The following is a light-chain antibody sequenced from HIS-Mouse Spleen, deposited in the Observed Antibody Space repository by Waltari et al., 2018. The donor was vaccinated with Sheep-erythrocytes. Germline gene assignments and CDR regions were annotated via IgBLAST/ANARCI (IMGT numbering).Light chain of an antibody. J-gene: IGKJ2*01. CDR1: QSVSSSY. V-gene: IGKV3-20*01. CDR3: QQYGSSPT. Sequence: EIVLTQSPGTLSLSPGERATLSCRASQSVSSSYLAWYQQKPGQAPRHLTYGASSRATGIPDRFGGSGSRTDFTLTISRLEPEEFAVYDCQQYGSSPTFGQGTKLEIK. CDR2: GAS.